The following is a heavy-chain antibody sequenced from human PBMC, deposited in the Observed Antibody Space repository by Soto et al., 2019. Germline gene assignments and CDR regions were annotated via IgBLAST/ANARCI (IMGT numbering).Heavy chain of an antibody. CDR3: ARPHSSGYPYYGLDV. Sequence: GESLKISCKGSGYSFTSYWIGWVRPMPGKGLEWMGIIYPGDSDTRYRPSCQGQVTISADKSISTAYLQWSSMKASDPAMYYCARPHSSGYPYYGLDVWGQGTTVTVSS. V-gene: IGHV5-51*01. J-gene: IGHJ6*02. CDR1: GYSFTSYW. CDR2: IYPGDSDT. D-gene: IGHD3-22*01.